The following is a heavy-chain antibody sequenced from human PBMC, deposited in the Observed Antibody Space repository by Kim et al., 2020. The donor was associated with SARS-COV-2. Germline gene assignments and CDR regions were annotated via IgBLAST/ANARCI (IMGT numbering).Heavy chain of an antibody. J-gene: IGHJ3*02. V-gene: IGHV3-72*01. Sequence: ATSVEARFTISRDDSKNLLYLQMRSMQTADTAVYYCAKVGGYTNGVVVVDIWGQGTMVTVSA. D-gene: IGHD5-12*01. CDR3: AKVGGYTNGVVVVDI.